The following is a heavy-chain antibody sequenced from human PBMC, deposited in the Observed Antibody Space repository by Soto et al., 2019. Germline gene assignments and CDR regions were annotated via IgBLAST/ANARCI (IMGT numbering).Heavy chain of an antibody. CDR3: ARISQSDFWSGYYYFFDY. CDR2: ITAFNGNT. Sequence: ASVKVSCKASGYTFTDYGISWVRQAPGQGLQWMGWITAFNGNTKYAQQFQGRVTMTTDISTSTAYMELRSLESDDTAVYYCARISQSDFWSGYYYFFDYWGQGTLVTVSS. J-gene: IGHJ4*02. V-gene: IGHV1-18*01. CDR1: GYTFTDYG. D-gene: IGHD3-3*01.